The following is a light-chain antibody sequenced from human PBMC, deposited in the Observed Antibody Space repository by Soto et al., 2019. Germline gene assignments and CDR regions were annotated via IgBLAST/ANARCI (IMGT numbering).Light chain of an antibody. Sequence: AIQLTQSPSSLSASAGDRVTITCRASQGISSALVWYQHKPGKAPTILIYDASNLESGVPSRFSGSGSGTDFTLTISSLQPEDFATYYCPQFNSYPLTFGGGTKVDIK. V-gene: IGKV1-13*02. CDR1: QGISSA. CDR3: PQFNSYPLT. J-gene: IGKJ4*01. CDR2: DAS.